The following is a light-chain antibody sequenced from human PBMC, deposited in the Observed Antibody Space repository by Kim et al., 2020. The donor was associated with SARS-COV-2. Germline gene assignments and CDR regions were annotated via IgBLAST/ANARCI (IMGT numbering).Light chain of an antibody. Sequence: SSELTQDPAVSVALGQTVRITCQGDSLRSYYASWYQQKPGQAPVLVIYGKNNRPSGIPDRFSGSSSGNTASLTITGAQAEDEADYYCNSPDSSGNHPWVFGGGTQLTVL. J-gene: IGLJ3*02. V-gene: IGLV3-19*01. CDR3: NSPDSSGNHPWV. CDR1: SLRSYY. CDR2: GKN.